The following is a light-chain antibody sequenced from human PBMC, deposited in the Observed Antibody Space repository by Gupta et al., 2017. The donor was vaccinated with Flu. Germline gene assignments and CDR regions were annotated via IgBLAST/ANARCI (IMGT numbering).Light chain of an antibody. CDR3: AAWDDSLKAV. J-gene: IGLJ3*02. V-gene: IGLV1-44*01. CDR1: SSNIGSNT. CDR2: NNN. Sequence: QSVLTQPPSASGSPGQPVSISCSGSSSNIGSNTVDWYQQLPGTAPKLLIYNNNQRPSGVPDRFSGSKSGTSASLAISGLQAEDEADYFCAAWDDSLKAVFGGGTKLTVL.